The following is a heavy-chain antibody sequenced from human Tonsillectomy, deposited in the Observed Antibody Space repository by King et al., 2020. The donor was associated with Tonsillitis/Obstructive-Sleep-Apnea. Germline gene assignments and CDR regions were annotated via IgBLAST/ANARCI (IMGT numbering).Heavy chain of an antibody. Sequence: QLVQSGAEVKKPGSSVKVSCKASGGTLRSYVIHWVRQAPGQGLQWMGGIIPFFTTPNYAQNFQDRVTITADESTNTAYMELSSLRSEDTAVYYCARDSIAVAGTAYSYYGMDVWGRGPAVTVSS. V-gene: IGHV1-69*01. CDR3: ARDSIAVAGTAYSYYGMDV. D-gene: IGHD6-19*01. CDR1: GGTLRSYV. CDR2: IIPFFTTP. J-gene: IGHJ6*02.